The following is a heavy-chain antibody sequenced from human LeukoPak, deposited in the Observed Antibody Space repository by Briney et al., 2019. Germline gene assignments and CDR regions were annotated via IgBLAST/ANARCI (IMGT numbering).Heavy chain of an antibody. CDR1: GFIFSSYA. J-gene: IGHJ3*02. D-gene: IGHD3-22*01. Sequence: GGSLRLSCAASGFIFSSYAMHWVRQAPGKGLEWVAVISYDGSNKYYADSVKGRFTISRDNSKNTPYLQMNSLRAEDTAVYYCARDLLSYDSSGSDAFDIWGQGTMVTVSS. CDR3: ARDLLSYDSSGSDAFDI. V-gene: IGHV3-30-3*01. CDR2: ISYDGSNK.